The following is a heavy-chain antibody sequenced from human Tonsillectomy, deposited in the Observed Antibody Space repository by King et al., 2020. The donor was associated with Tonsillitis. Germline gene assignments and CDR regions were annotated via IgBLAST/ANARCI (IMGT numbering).Heavy chain of an antibody. CDR3: ARDTHYYDSTGYYRAFDI. J-gene: IGHJ3*02. CDR2: INSDGSST. V-gene: IGHV3-74*01. D-gene: IGHD3-22*01. CDR1: GFTFSSYW. Sequence: VQLVESGGGLVQPGGSLRLSCAASGFTFSSYWMHWVRQAPGKGLVWVSRINSDGSSTSDADSVKGRLTISRDNAKSTLYLQMNSLRAEDTDVYYCARDTHYYDSTGYYRAFDIWGQGTMVTVSS.